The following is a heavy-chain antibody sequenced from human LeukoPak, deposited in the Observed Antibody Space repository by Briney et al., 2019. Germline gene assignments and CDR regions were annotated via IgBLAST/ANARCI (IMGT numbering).Heavy chain of an antibody. J-gene: IGHJ4*02. CDR1: GFTFSNYA. CDR2: ISGSGDST. Sequence: SGGSLRLSCAASGFTFSNYAMSWFRQAPGKGLEWVSVISGSGDSTYYAGSVEGRFTISRDNSKNTLYLQMNSLRAEDTAVYYCAKGHDSSGYSQTFFDYWGQGTLVTVSS. CDR3: AKGHDSSGYSQTFFDY. V-gene: IGHV3-23*01. D-gene: IGHD3-22*01.